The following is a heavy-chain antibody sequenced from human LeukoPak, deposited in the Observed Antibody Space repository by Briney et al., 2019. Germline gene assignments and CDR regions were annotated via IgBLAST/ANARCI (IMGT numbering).Heavy chain of an antibody. CDR2: ISWNSGSI. J-gene: IGHJ4*02. CDR3: AKEGDYDYGDSRGAFDY. V-gene: IGHV3-9*01. Sequence: PGRSLRLSCAASGFTFDDYAMHWVRQAPGKGLEWVSGISWNSGSIGYADSVKGRFTISRDNAKNSLYLQMNSRRAEDTALYYCAKEGDYDYGDSRGAFDYWGQGTLVTVSS. CDR1: GFTFDDYA. D-gene: IGHD4-17*01.